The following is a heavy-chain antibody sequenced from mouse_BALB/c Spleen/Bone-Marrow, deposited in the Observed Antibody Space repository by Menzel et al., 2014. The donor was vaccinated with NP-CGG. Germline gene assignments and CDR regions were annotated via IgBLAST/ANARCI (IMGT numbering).Heavy chain of an antibody. CDR2: IDTSGSYT. CDR3: ARSDYRFDPLPY. J-gene: IGHJ3*01. CDR1: GHTFTDYW. V-gene: IGHV1-69*01. Sequence: VQLVESGAELVMPGASVKMSCKASGHTFTDYWMHWVKQRPGQGLEWIGAIDTSGSYTSYNQKFKGKATLTVDKSSSTAYMQLSSLTSEDSAVYYCARSDYRFDPLPYWGQGTLVTVSA. D-gene: IGHD2-14*01.